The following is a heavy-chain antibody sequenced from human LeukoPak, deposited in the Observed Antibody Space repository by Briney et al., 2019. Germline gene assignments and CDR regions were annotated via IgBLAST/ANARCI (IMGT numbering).Heavy chain of an antibody. CDR3: ARGRTFRIAAAGSRYYMDV. D-gene: IGHD6-13*01. V-gene: IGHV4-61*02. CDR2: IYTSGST. CDR1: GGSISSGSYY. J-gene: IGHJ6*03. Sequence: SETLSLTCAVSGGSISSGSYYWSWIRQPAGKGLEWIGRIYTSGSTNYNPSLKSRVTISVDTSKNQFSLKLSSVTAADTAVYYCARGRTFRIAAAGSRYYMDVWGKGTTVNVSS.